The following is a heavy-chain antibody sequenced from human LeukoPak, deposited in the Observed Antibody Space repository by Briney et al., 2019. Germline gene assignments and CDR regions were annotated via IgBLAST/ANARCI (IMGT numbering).Heavy chain of an antibody. D-gene: IGHD4-17*01. CDR1: GGTFISYA. CDR3: ARTYGDYEYYYYGMDV. J-gene: IGHJ6*02. Sequence: SVKVSCKASGGTFISYAISWVRQAPGQGLEWMGRIIPILGIANYAQKFQGRVTITADKSTSTAYMELSSLRSEDTAVYYCARTYGDYEYYYYGMDVWGQGTTVTVSS. V-gene: IGHV1-69*04. CDR2: IIPILGIA.